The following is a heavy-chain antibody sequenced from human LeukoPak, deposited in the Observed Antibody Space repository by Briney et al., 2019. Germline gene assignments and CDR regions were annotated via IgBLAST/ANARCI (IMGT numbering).Heavy chain of an antibody. CDR2: INSDGSST. CDR3: ARYRSGLTRGYFDY. J-gene: IGHJ4*02. V-gene: IGHV3-74*01. D-gene: IGHD3-10*01. CDR1: GFTFSSYW. Sequence: GGSLRLSCAASGFTFSSYWMHRVRQAPGKGLVWVSRINSDGSSTSYADSVKGRFTISRDNAKNTLYLQMNSLRAEDTAVYYCARYRSGLTRGYFDYWGQGTLVTVSS.